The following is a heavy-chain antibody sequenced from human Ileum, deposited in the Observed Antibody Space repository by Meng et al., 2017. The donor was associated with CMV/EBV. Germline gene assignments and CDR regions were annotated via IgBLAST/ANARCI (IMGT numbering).Heavy chain of an antibody. CDR1: GFTFNSHT. D-gene: IGHD6-19*01. CDR3: ATPATSSGWYYFDC. CDR2: ISGGGGTT. J-gene: IGHJ4*02. V-gene: IGHV3-23*01. Sequence: GGSLRLSCAASGFTFNSHTMTWVRQAPGRGLEWVSIISGGGGTTYYADSVKGRFTISRDNSKNTLYLQMNSLRGEDTALYYCATPATSSGWYYFDCWGQGTLVTVSS.